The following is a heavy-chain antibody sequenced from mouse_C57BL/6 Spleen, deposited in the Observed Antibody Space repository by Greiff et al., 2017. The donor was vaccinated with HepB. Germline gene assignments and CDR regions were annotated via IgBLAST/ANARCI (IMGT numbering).Heavy chain of an antibody. CDR2: IDPSDSYT. J-gene: IGHJ4*01. D-gene: IGHD3-2*02. V-gene: IGHV1-69*01. CDR3: ARGDSSGYDYAMDY. Sequence: VQLQQPGAELVMPGASVKLSCKASGYTFTSYWMHWVKQRPGQGLEWIGEIDPSDSYTNYNQKFKGKSTLTVDKSSSTAYMQLSSLTSEDSAVYYCARGDSSGYDYAMDYWGQGTSVTVSS. CDR1: GYTFTSYW.